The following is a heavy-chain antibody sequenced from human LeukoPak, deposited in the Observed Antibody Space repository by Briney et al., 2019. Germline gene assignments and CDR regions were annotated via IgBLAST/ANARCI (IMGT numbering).Heavy chain of an antibody. J-gene: IGHJ4*02. CDR3: ARGRKGAVVAAMSY. CDR1: GGSFSGYD. D-gene: IGHD2-15*01. V-gene: IGHV4-34*01. Sequence: PSQTLSLTCAVYGGSFSGYDCSWVRQPPGKGLEWIGEINHSGSTDYNPSLKSRVTISVDTSKNQFPLKLSAVTAADTAVYYCARGRKGAVVAAMSYWGQGTLVSVPS. CDR2: INHSGST.